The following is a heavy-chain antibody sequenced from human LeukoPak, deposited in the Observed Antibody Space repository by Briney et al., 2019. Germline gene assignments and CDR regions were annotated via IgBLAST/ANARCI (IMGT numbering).Heavy chain of an antibody. CDR2: INPNSGGT. CDR1: GYTFTGYY. J-gene: IGHJ5*02. Sequence: ASVKVSCKASGYTFTGYYMHWVRQAPGQGLEWMGWINPNSGGTNYAQKFQGRVTMTRDTSISTAYMELSRLRSDDTAVYYCAKVFRGLDTAMVTSYNWFDPWGQGTLVTVSS. D-gene: IGHD5-18*01. CDR3: AKVFRGLDTAMVTSYNWFDP. V-gene: IGHV1-2*02.